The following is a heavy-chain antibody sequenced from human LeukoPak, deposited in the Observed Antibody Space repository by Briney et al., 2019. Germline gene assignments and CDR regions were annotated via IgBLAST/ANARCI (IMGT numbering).Heavy chain of an antibody. CDR1: GGSISSGDYY. D-gene: IGHD3-10*01. CDR3: ARGEGSSYYYGSGSSYNWLDP. CDR2: IYYSGST. V-gene: IGHV4-30-4*01. Sequence: SETLSLTCTVSGGSISSGDYYWSWIRQPPGKGLEWIGYIYYSGSTYYNPSLKSRVTISVDTSKNQFSLKLSSVTAADTAVYYCARGEGSSYYYGSGSSYNWLDPWGQGTLVTVSS. J-gene: IGHJ5*02.